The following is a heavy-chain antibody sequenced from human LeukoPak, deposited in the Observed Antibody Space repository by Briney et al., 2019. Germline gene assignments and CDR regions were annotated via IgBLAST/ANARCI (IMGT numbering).Heavy chain of an antibody. CDR1: GFTFSSYA. J-gene: IGHJ6*03. Sequence: GGSLRLSCAASGFTFSSYAMHWVRQAPGKGLEWVSAISGSGGSTYYADSVKGRFTISRDNSKNTLYLQMNSLRAEDTAVYYCAKVTTSPYYYYYYYMDVWGKGTTVTVSS. V-gene: IGHV3-23*01. CDR2: ISGSGGST. CDR3: AKVTTSPYYYYYYYMDV. D-gene: IGHD4-17*01.